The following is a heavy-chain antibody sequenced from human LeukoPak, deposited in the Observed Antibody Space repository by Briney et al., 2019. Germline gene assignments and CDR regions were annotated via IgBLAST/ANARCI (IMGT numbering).Heavy chain of an antibody. CDR1: GGSFSGYY. Sequence: PSETLSLTCAVYGGSFSGYYWSWIRQPPGKGLEWIGEINHSGSTNYNPSLKSRVTISVDTSKNQFSLKLSSVTAADTAVYYCARTTYYYDSSGYPRGYFDYWGQGTLVTVSS. V-gene: IGHV4-34*01. D-gene: IGHD3-22*01. J-gene: IGHJ4*02. CDR3: ARTTYYYDSSGYPRGYFDY. CDR2: INHSGST.